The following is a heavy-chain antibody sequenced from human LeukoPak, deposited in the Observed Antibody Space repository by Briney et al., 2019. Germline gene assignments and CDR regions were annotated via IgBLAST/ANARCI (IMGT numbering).Heavy chain of an antibody. J-gene: IGHJ4*02. V-gene: IGHV3-48*03. CDR1: GFAFSVYE. CDR3: ATLTVASSFDY. CDR2: ISSSGGTR. D-gene: IGHD6-19*01. Sequence: GGSLRLSCAASGFAFSVYEMYWVRQGPGKGLEGGSYISSSGGTRYYADSVKGRFTSSRDNAKNSLYLKMNSLRAEHTAVYYCATLTVASSFDYWGQGTLVTVSS.